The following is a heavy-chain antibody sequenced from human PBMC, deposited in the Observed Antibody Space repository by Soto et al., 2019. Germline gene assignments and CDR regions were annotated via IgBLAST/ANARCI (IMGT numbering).Heavy chain of an antibody. J-gene: IGHJ4*02. D-gene: IGHD3-10*01. CDR1: GFTFDNYA. CDR3: VNNFNLLYGLGPRDS. CDR2: ITGSGSIA. Sequence: GGSLRLSCAASGFTFDNYAMTWARLTPGKGLEWVSTITGSGSIAFHADSVKGRFTASRDNSKNILFLQMHSLSAEDTGIYYCVNNFNLLYGLGPRDSWGQGSLVTVSS. V-gene: IGHV3-23*01.